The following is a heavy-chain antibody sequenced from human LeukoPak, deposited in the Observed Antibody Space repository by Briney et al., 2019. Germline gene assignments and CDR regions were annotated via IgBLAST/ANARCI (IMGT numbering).Heavy chain of an antibody. CDR2: ISSSGGNT. J-gene: IGHJ1*01. Sequence: GGSLRLSCAASGFTFSSYAMSWVRQAPGKGLEWVSAISSSGGNTYYADSVKGRFTISRDNSKNTLYLQMNSLRAEDTAVYYCAKDIGSSWYGYFQHWGQGTLVTVSS. V-gene: IGHV3-23*01. CDR1: GFTFSSYA. D-gene: IGHD6-13*01. CDR3: AKDIGSSWYGYFQH.